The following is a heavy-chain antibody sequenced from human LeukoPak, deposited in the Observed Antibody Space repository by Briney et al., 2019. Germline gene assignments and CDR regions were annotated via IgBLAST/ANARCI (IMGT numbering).Heavy chain of an antibody. J-gene: IGHJ4*02. CDR3: AKEGIRGGFDY. V-gene: IGHV4-59*01. D-gene: IGHD3-10*01. Sequence: PSETLSLTCTVSGGSITSDFWGWIRQSPGKGLEWIGYMYHSGSTNYNPSLLSRVTMSADTSKNQFSLKLSSVTAADTAVYYCAKEGIRGGFDYWGQGTLVTVSS. CDR2: MYHSGST. CDR1: GGSITSDF.